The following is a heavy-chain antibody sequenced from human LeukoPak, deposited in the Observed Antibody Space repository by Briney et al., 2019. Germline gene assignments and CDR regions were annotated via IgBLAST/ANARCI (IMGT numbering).Heavy chain of an antibody. D-gene: IGHD3-16*01. CDR2: ISSSGDST. CDR3: AKYVQEAYDYVDY. V-gene: IGHV3-23*01. Sequence: GRSLRLSCAASGFTFSNYDMHWVRQAPGKGLEWVSAISSSGDSTYYADSVKGRFTISRDNSKNTLYLQMNSLRAEDTAVYYCAKYVQEAYDYVDYWGQGTLATVSS. J-gene: IGHJ4*02. CDR1: GFTFSNYD.